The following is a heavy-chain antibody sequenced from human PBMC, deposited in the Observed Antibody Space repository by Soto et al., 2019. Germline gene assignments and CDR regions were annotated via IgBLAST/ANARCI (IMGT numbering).Heavy chain of an antibody. CDR1: GFTFSSYG. CDR3: ASEYCSGGSCYYYGMDV. CDR2: IWYDGSNK. Sequence: QVQLVESGGGVVQPGRSLRLSCAASGFTFSSYGMHWVRQAPGKGLEWVAVIWYDGSNKYYADSVKGRFTISRDNSKNTLYLQMNSLRAEDTAVYYCASEYCSGGSCYYYGMDVWRQGTTVTVSS. J-gene: IGHJ6*02. D-gene: IGHD2-15*01. V-gene: IGHV3-33*01.